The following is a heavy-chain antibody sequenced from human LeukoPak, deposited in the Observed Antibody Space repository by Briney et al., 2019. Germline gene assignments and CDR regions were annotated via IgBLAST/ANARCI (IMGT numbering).Heavy chain of an antibody. Sequence: SETLSLTCTVSPDSTTSNFWSWVRHPPGKGLEWIGEIHRSGSTNYNPSLKSRVTISVDTSKNHFSLNLSSVTAADTAVYYCARVGSGSFDYWGQGTLVTVSS. D-gene: IGHD1-26*01. CDR2: IHRSGST. CDR3: ARVGSGSFDY. V-gene: IGHV4-59*01. CDR1: PDSTTSNF. J-gene: IGHJ4*02.